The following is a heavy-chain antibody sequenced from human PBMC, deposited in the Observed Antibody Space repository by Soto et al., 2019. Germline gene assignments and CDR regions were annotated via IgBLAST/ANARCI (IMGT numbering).Heavy chain of an antibody. J-gene: IGHJ4*02. V-gene: IGHV3-48*02. Sequence: PGGSLRLSCAASGFTFSSYSRNWVRQAPGKGLEWVSYISSSSSTIYYADSVKGRFTISRDNAKNSLYLQMNSLRDEDTAVYYCARGHHGSPPGYFDYWGQGTLVTVSS. D-gene: IGHD3-10*01. CDR3: ARGHHGSPPGYFDY. CDR2: ISSSSSTI. CDR1: GFTFSSYS.